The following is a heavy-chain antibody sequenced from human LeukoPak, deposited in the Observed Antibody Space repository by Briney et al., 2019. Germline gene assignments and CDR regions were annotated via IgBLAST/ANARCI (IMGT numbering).Heavy chain of an antibody. CDR1: GFTFDDYT. V-gene: IGHV3-43*01. D-gene: IGHD3-10*01. CDR3: AKDMAYYGSGSHFDY. CDR2: ISWDGGST. J-gene: IGHJ4*02. Sequence: GGSLRLSCAASGFTFDDYTMHWVRQAPGKGLEWVSLISWDGGSTYYADSVKGRFTISRDNSKNSLYLQMNSLRTEDTALYYCAKDMAYYGSGSHFDYWGQGTLVTVSS.